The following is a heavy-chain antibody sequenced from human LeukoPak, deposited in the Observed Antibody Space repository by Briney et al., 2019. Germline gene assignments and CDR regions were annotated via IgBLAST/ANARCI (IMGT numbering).Heavy chain of an antibody. CDR2: IYTSGST. D-gene: IGHD6-19*01. Sequence: SETLSLTCTVSGGSISSYYWSWIRQPPGKGLERIGYIYTSGSTNYNPSLKSRVTISVVTSKNQFSLKLSSVTAADTAVYYCARHPRAGTPWAFDIWGQGTMVTVSS. J-gene: IGHJ3*02. V-gene: IGHV4-4*09. CDR3: ARHPRAGTPWAFDI. CDR1: GGSISSYY.